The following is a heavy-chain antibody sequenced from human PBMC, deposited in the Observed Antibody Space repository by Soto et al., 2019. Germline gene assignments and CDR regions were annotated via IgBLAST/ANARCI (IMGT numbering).Heavy chain of an antibody. CDR1: GGTFNKYA. J-gene: IGHJ4*02. Sequence: QVQLVQSGAEVKKPGSSVKVSCKASGGTFNKYAIDWVRQAPGQGLEWMGGTIPLFGTANYGQKFQGRVTITADEATSTAYMELSSLRSEDTAVYYCARQFDYDTSGYYYAYWGQGTLVTVSS. D-gene: IGHD3-22*01. CDR3: ARQFDYDTSGYYYAY. CDR2: TIPLFGTA. V-gene: IGHV1-69*01.